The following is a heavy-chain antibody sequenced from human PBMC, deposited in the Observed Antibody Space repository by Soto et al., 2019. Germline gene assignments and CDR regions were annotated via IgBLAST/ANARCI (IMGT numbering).Heavy chain of an antibody. V-gene: IGHV3-30*18. CDR3: AKDRVGGTFYTPLAF. J-gene: IGHJ4*02. CDR2: ITYDGSFQ. CDR1: VFNFDNYG. Sequence: WGSLRLSCQASVFNFDNYGMHWFRQAPGKGLEWVAVITYDGSFQYYADSVKGRFTTSRDNSKNTLSLHLNTLKPEDTAVYHCAKDRVGGTFYTPLAFWGQGTLVTVSS. D-gene: IGHD1-7*01.